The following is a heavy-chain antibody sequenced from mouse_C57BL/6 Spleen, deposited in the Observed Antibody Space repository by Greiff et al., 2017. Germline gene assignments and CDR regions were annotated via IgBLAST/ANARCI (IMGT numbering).Heavy chain of an antibody. Sequence: QVQLKQPGAELVKPGASVKVSCKASGYTFTSYWMHWVKQRPGQGLEWIGRIHPSDSDTNYNQKFKGKATLTVDKSSSTAYMQLSSLTSEDSAVYYCAMTDYYGSSYEGYFDVWGTGTTVTVSS. V-gene: IGHV1-74*01. CDR3: AMTDYYGSSYEGYFDV. J-gene: IGHJ1*03. CDR2: IHPSDSDT. D-gene: IGHD1-1*01. CDR1: GYTFTSYW.